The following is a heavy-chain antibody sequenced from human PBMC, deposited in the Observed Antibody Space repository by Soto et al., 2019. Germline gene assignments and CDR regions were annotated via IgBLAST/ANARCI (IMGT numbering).Heavy chain of an antibody. Sequence: SETLSLTCAVYGGSFSGYYWSWIRQPPGKGLEWIGEIYHSGSTNYNPSLKSRVTISIDTSKNQFSLNLSSVTAADTAVYYCARGSFVTHYYYYHMDVWGKGTPVTVSS. CDR3: ARGSFVTHYYYYHMDV. V-gene: IGHV4-34*01. D-gene: IGHD2-21*02. J-gene: IGHJ6*03. CDR1: GGSFSGYY. CDR2: IYHSGST.